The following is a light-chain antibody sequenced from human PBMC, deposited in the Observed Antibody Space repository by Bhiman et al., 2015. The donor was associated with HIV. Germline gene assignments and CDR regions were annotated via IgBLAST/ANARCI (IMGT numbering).Light chain of an antibody. CDR1: KLGDKY. CDR2: EDT. CDR3: QAWDSTTGGV. J-gene: IGLJ2*01. V-gene: IGLV3-1*01. Sequence: SYALTQPPSVSVSPGQTASITCSGHKLGDKYASWYQQRPGQSPVLVIYEDTKRPSGIPERFSGSNSGNTATLTISGTQAMDEADYYCQAWDSTTGGVFGGGTKLTVL.